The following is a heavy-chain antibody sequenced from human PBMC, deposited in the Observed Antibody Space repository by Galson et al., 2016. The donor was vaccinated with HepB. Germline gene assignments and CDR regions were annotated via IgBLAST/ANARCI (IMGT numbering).Heavy chain of an antibody. CDR2: ISSSSTYI. Sequence: LRLSCAASGFTFRSYAMNWVRQAPGQGLEWVSSISSSSTYIYYADSVKGRFTISRDNAKNPLYLQMNSLRAEDTAVYYCARADSVFDYWGQGTLATVSS. CDR1: GFTFRSYA. D-gene: IGHD2-15*01. J-gene: IGHJ4*02. CDR3: ARADSVFDY. V-gene: IGHV3-21*01.